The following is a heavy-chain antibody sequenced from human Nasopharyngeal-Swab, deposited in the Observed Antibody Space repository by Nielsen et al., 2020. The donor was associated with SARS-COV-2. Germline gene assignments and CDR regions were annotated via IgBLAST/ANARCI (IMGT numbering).Heavy chain of an antibody. J-gene: IGHJ4*02. CDR2: IDRLGGT. V-gene: IGHV4-31*03. Sequence: SEALSLTCTVSGCSISSGDYYWSWMRQRPGKGLEWIGYIDRLGGTSYNPSLKSRVTISLDASNNQFSLRLSSVTAADTAMFYCARGTPFDYWGQGILVTVSS. CDR3: ARGTPFDY. CDR1: GCSISSGDYY. D-gene: IGHD1-1*01.